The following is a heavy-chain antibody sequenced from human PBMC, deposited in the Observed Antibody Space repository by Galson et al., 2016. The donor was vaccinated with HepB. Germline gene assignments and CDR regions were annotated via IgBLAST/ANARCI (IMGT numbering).Heavy chain of an antibody. D-gene: IGHD2-15*01. CDR2: IDWDNNE. J-gene: IGHJ3*01. CDR3: ARTPRYCRGDGCDGFAL. Sequence: PALVKPTQTLTLTCTFSGFSLRTNGMCVSWIRQPPGKALEWLARIDWDNNEYRSPSLRTRLTISKDTSKNQVVLTMTNLDPEDTATYYFARTPRYCRGDGCDGFALWGQGTMVTVSS. CDR1: GFSLRTNGMC. V-gene: IGHV2-70*11.